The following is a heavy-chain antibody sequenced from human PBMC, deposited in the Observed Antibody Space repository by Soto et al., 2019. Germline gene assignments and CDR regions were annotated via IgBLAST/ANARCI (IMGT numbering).Heavy chain of an antibody. J-gene: IGHJ3*02. CDR3: ARPGIADYAFDI. V-gene: IGHV3-48*03. CDR1: GFTFSSYE. CDR2: ISSSGSTI. D-gene: IGHD6-13*01. Sequence: GGSLRLSCAASGFTFSSYEMNWVRQAPGKGLEWVSYISSSGSTIYYADSVKGRFTISRDNAKNSLYLQMNSLRAEDTAVYYCARPGIADYAFDIWGQGPMVTVSS.